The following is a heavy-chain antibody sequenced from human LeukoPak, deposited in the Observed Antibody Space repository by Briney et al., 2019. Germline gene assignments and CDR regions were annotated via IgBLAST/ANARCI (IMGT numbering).Heavy chain of an antibody. Sequence: ASVKVSCKASGYTFTSYDINWVRQATGQGLEWMGWMNPNSGNTGYAQKFQGGVTMTRNTSISTAYMELSSLRSEDTAVYYCARWGRYYYYYGMDVWGQGTTVTVSS. V-gene: IGHV1-8*01. CDR2: MNPNSGNT. D-gene: IGHD2-15*01. CDR3: ARWGRYYYYYGMDV. J-gene: IGHJ6*02. CDR1: GYTFTSYD.